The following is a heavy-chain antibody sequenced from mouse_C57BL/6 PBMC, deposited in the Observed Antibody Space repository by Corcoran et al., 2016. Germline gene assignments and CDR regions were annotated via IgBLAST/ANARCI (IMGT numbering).Heavy chain of an antibody. CDR3: ASQSSLAWFAY. CDR2: INTYSGVP. CDR1: GYTFTTYG. J-gene: IGHJ3*01. Sequence: QIQLVQSGPELKKPGETVKISCKASGYTFTTYGMSWVKQAPGKGLKWMGWINTYSGVPTYADDFKGRFAFSLETSASTAYLQINNLKNEDTATYFCASQSSLAWFAYWGQGTLVTVSA. V-gene: IGHV9-3*01. D-gene: IGHD1-1*01.